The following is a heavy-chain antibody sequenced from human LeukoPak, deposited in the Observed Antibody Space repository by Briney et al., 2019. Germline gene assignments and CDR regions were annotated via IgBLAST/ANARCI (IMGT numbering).Heavy chain of an antibody. CDR1: GGSISNYY. Sequence: SETLSLTCSVSGGSISNYYWSWIRQPPGKGLEWIGYIYYSGNTNYNPSLNSRVTMSVDTSKNQFSLKLSSVTAADTAVYYCARGSRSLGVTTVTRGFDYWGQGTLVTVSS. V-gene: IGHV4-59*01. D-gene: IGHD4-17*01. CDR3: ARGSRSLGVTTVTRGFDY. J-gene: IGHJ4*02. CDR2: IYYSGNT.